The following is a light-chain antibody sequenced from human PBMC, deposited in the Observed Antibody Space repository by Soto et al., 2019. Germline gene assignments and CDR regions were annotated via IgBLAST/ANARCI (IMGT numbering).Light chain of an antibody. CDR1: QSLVHSDGIAY. CDR3: MQGTHWPIT. V-gene: IGKV2-30*02. CDR2: KVC. J-gene: IGKJ5*01. Sequence: DVVMTQSPLSLPVTLGQPASISCRSNQSLVHSDGIAYFSWFQQRPGRSPRRLIYKVCNRDSGVPARFSGSGSGTDSALKITRVEAEDVGVYYCMQGTHWPITFGQGTRLEIK.